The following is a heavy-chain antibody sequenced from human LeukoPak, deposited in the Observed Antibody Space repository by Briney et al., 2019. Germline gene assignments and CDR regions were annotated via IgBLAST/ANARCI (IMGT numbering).Heavy chain of an antibody. Sequence: PGGSLRLSCAASGFSFSDHEMNWVRQAPGKGLEWVSYLSSSGNAYYADSVKGRFTISRGNPKNSLYLQMTSLRADDTAVYYCASGRGSYSPDYWGQGTLVTVSS. J-gene: IGHJ4*02. D-gene: IGHD1-26*01. CDR1: GFSFSDHE. V-gene: IGHV3-48*03. CDR2: LSSSGNA. CDR3: ASGRGSYSPDY.